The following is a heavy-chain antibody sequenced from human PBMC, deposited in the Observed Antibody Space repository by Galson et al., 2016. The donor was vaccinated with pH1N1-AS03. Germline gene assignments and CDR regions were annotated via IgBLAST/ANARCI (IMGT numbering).Heavy chain of an antibody. CDR3: ARGAYYILTGYYNSAPFDY. CDR2: VYYNGIT. V-gene: IGHV4-59*01. Sequence: SETLSLTCAVSGGSTSSYSWSWIRQPPGKGLEWIGYVYYNGITNYNTSLKSRVTISIDTSKNQFSLKLSSVTAADTAVYYCARGAYYILTGYYNSAPFDYWGRGTLITVSS. D-gene: IGHD3-9*01. CDR1: GGSTSSYS. J-gene: IGHJ4*01.